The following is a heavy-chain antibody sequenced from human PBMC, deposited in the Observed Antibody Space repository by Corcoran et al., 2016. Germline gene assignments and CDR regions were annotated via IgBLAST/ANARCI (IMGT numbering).Heavy chain of an antibody. V-gene: IGHV4-59*01. CDR1: GGSIRSYY. CDR2: IYYSGST. D-gene: IGHD6-6*01. CDR3: AREVRYSSSSTYNWFDP. J-gene: IGHJ5*02. Sequence: QVQLQESGPGLVKPSETLSLTCTVSGGSIRSYYWSWIRQPPGKGLEWIGYIYYSGSTNYNPSLKSRVTISVDTSKNQFSLKLSSVTAADTAVYYCAREVRYSSSSTYNWFDPWGQGTLVTVSS.